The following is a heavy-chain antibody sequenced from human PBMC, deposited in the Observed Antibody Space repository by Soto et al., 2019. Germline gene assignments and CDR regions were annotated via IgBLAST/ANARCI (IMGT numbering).Heavy chain of an antibody. V-gene: IGHV4-61*01. CDR1: GGSISSSSYY. Sequence: SETLSLTCTVSGGSISSSSYYWSWIRQPPGKGLEWIGYIYYSGSTNYNPSLKSRVTISVDTSKNQFSLKLSSVTAADTAVYYCATGPDYGDYGQFDYWGQGTLVTVSS. D-gene: IGHD4-17*01. J-gene: IGHJ4*02. CDR2: IYYSGST. CDR3: ATGPDYGDYGQFDY.